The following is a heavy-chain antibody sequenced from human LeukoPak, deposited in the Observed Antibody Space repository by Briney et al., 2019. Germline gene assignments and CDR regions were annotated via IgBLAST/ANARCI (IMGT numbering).Heavy chain of an antibody. CDR2: IKQDGSEK. D-gene: IGHD6-19*01. J-gene: IGHJ6*03. CDR1: GFTFSSYW. CDR3: ARGPIAVADYYYYYMDV. Sequence: GGSLRLSCAASGFTFSSYWMSWVRQAPGKGLEWEANIKQDGSEKYYVDSVKGRFTISRDNAKNSLYLQMNSLRAEDTAVYYCARGPIAVADYYYYYMDVWGKGTTVTVSS. V-gene: IGHV3-7*01.